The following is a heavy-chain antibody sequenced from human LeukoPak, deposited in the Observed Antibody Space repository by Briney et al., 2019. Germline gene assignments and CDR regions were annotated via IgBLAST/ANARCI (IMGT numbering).Heavy chain of an antibody. CDR2: IIPIFGTA. CDR1: GGTFSSYA. CDR3: ARDSSWLAVAEGWFDP. Sequence: ASVKVSCKASGGTFSSYAISWVRQAPGQGLEWMGGIIPIFGTANYAQKFQGRVTITADESTSTAYMELSSLRSEDTAVYYCARDSSWLAVAEGWFDPWGQGTLVTVSS. D-gene: IGHD6-19*01. V-gene: IGHV1-69*01. J-gene: IGHJ5*02.